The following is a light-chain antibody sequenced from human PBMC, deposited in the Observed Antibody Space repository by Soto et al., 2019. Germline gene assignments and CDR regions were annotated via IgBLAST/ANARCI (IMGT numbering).Light chain of an antibody. CDR3: GSCDSSLSAVV. Sequence: QSVLTQPPSVSAAPGQKVTISCSGSSSNIGNNYLSWYQQLPGTAPKLLIYENNKRPSGIPDRFSGSKSGTSATLGITGLQTGDEADYYCGSCDSSLSAVVFGGGTKLTVL. CDR2: ENN. V-gene: IGLV1-51*02. CDR1: SSNIGNNY. J-gene: IGLJ2*01.